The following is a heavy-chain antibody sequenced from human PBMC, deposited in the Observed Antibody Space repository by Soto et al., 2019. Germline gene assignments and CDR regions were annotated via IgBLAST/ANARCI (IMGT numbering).Heavy chain of an antibody. CDR3: ARDTPPRPPSYNDSSGYDTSEN. J-gene: IGHJ4*02. V-gene: IGHV1-69*01. D-gene: IGHD3-22*01. Sequence: QVQLVQSGAEVKKPGSSVKVSCKASGGTFNSYAINWVRQAPGQGLEWMGGIIPFFGTANYAQKFQGRATITADASTTTAYMELTSLRSEDTAVYYCARDTPPRPPSYNDSSGYDTSENWGQGTLVTVSS. CDR2: IIPFFGTA. CDR1: GGTFNSYA.